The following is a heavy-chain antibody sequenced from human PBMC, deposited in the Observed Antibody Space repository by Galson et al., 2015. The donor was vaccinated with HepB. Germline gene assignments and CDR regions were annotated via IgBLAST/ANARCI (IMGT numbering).Heavy chain of an antibody. CDR1: GFSFGTSW. V-gene: IGHV3-7*01. CDR2: IAPEGSEM. J-gene: IGHJ2*01. CDR3: ARVLTHWYCDL. D-gene: IGHD4-23*01. Sequence: SLRLSCAASGFSFGTSWMTWFRRAPGKGLEWVANIAPEGSEMFYVHSVKGRFTISRDNARNSLYLQMHSLRADDTAEYYCARVLTHWYCDLWGRGTLVTVSP.